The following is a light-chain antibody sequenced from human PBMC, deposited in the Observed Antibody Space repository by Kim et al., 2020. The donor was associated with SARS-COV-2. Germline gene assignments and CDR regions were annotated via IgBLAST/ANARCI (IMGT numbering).Light chain of an antibody. CDR3: RSYTSSSTYV. V-gene: IGLV2-14*03. Sequence: QSALTQPASVSGSPGQSITISCTGTSTDVGGYNYVPWYQQLPGKAPKLMIYDVSNRPSGVSNRFSGSKSGNTASLTISGLPAEDEADYYCRSYTSSSTYVFGTGTKVTVL. CDR1: STDVGGYNY. J-gene: IGLJ1*01. CDR2: DVS.